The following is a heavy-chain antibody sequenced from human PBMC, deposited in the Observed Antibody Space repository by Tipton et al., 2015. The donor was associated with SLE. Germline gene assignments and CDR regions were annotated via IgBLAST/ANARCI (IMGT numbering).Heavy chain of an antibody. Sequence: TLSLTCTVSGGSISSGSYYWNWIRQPAGKGLEWIGRIYTSGSTNYNPSLKSRVTISVDTSKNQFSLKLSSVTAADTAVYYCARGYSGSYYYYYMDVWGKGTTVTVSS. V-gene: IGHV4-61*02. CDR2: IYTSGST. CDR1: GGSISSGSYY. CDR3: ARGYSGSYYYYYMDV. J-gene: IGHJ6*03. D-gene: IGHD1-26*01.